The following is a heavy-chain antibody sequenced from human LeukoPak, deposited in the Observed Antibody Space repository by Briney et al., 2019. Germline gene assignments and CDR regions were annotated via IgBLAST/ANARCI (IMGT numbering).Heavy chain of an antibody. Sequence: SETLSLTCTVSGYSIISAYYWGWIRQPPGKGLEWVATIYHSGRTFYNPSLKSRVTISVDTSKNQFSLKLTSVTAADTAVYYCAREHDYGDGDYWGQGTLVTVSS. CDR3: AREHDYGDGDY. CDR1: GYSIISAYY. J-gene: IGHJ4*02. V-gene: IGHV4-38-2*02. D-gene: IGHD4-17*01. CDR2: IYHSGRT.